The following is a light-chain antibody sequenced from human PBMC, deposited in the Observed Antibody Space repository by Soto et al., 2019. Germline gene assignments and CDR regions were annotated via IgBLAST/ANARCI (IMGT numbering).Light chain of an antibody. J-gene: IGLJ2*01. V-gene: IGLV3-1*01. CDR3: QAWDSRSVV. CDR1: KLGDRY. CDR2: QDS. Sequence: SYELTQPPLLSVSPGQTASITCSGDKLGDRYAYWYQQKPGQSPVLVMYQDSKRPSGIPERFSGSNSGNTATLTISGTQAMDEADYYCQAWDSRSVVFGGGTQLTVL.